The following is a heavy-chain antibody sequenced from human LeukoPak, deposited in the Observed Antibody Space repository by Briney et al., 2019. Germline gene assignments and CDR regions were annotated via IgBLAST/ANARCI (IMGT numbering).Heavy chain of an antibody. CDR1: GFTFSSYA. D-gene: IGHD3-16*02. CDR3: ARDRFGRVGELSTFDY. V-gene: IGHV3-30-3*01. J-gene: IGHJ4*02. Sequence: GGSLTLSCTASGFTFSSYAMHWVRQAPGKGLEWVAVISYDGSNKYYADSVNGRFTISRDNTKNTLYLQMNRLRAEDTAVYYCARDRFGRVGELSTFDYWGQGTLVTVSS. CDR2: ISYDGSNK.